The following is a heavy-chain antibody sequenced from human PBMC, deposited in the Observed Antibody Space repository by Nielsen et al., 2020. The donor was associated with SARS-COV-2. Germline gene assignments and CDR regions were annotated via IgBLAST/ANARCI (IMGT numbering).Heavy chain of an antibody. V-gene: IGHV3-9*01. CDR2: SSWNSGSI. Sequence: GGSLRLSCAASGFTFSSYGMHWVRQAPGKGLEWVSGSSWNSGSIGYADSVKGRFTISRDNAKNSLYLQMNSLRAEDTALYYCAKDPDFHGSGSYWGQGTLVTVSS. CDR3: AKDPDFHGSGSY. J-gene: IGHJ4*02. D-gene: IGHD3-10*01. CDR1: GFTFSSYG.